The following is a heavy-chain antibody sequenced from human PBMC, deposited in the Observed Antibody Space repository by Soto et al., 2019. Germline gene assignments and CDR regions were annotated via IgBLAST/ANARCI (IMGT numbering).Heavy chain of an antibody. V-gene: IGHV4-30-4*01. CDR2: IYYGGNT. J-gene: IGHJ6*02. CDR3: AREMRRVRGVINYYYYGMDV. D-gene: IGHD3-10*01. Sequence: SETLSLTCSVSGDSISSGYYYWSWIRQPPGKGLEWIGNIYYGGNTYYNPSLKSRVTISVDKSKNQFSLKLSSVTAADTAVYYCAREMRRVRGVINYYYYGMDVWGQGTTVTVSS. CDR1: GDSISSGYYY.